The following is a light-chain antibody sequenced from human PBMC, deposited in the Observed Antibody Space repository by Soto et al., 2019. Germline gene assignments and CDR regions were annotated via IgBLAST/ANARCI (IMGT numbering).Light chain of an antibody. J-gene: IGLJ1*01. V-gene: IGLV8-61*01. CDR3: VLYLGSGIYV. CDR1: SDSVSASNY. CDR2: STN. Sequence: QTVVTQAPSFSVSPGGTVTITCCLTSDSVSASNYPSWYQQTPGQTPRTLIYSTNSRSSGVPDLFSGSILGNKAALTITGAQADYESYYYCVLYLGSGIYVFGTGAKVTVL.